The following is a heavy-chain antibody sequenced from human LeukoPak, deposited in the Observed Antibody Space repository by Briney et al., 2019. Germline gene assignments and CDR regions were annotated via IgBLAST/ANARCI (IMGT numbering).Heavy chain of an antibody. D-gene: IGHD3-10*01. J-gene: IGHJ4*02. CDR3: VRHLTYYYGSGSYYLDY. CDR2: IYYSGST. V-gene: IGHV4-39*01. Sequence: SETLSLTCTVSGGSISSSSYYWGWIRQPPGKGPEWIGTIYYSGSTSYNASLKSRVTISEDTFKNQFSLKLSSVTAADTAVYYCVRHLTYYYGSGSYYLDYWGQGTLVTVSS. CDR1: GGSISSSSYY.